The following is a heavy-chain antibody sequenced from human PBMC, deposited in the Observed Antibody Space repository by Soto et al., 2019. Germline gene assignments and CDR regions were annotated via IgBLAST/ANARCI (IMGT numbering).Heavy chain of an antibody. CDR3: ATLGIVGATRALKCFVS. D-gene: IGHD1-26*01. J-gene: IGHJ5*01. CDR1: GYTITELS. V-gene: IGHV1-24*01. Sequence: ASVKLYCKVSGYTITELSMNCVRQAPGKGLEWMGGFDPEDGETIYAQKFQGRVTMTEDTSTDTAYMELSSLRSEDTAVYYCATLGIVGATRALKCFVSWGQGTLGSVS. CDR2: FDPEDGET.